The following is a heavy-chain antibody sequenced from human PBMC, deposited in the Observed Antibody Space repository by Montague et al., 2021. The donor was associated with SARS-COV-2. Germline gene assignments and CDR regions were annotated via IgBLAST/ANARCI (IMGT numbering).Heavy chain of an antibody. CDR2: ISYSEST. CDR3: AREQQLAPRGFGVDA. J-gene: IGHJ6*02. D-gene: IGHD6-13*01. Sequence: SETLSLTCSILDVPNSGHFRSSTRQTPRNVREWNAYISYSESTKYSPSLTSRVTISLGSSRKHLSLELRSVTAADTAVYYCAREQQLAPRGFGVDAWGQGTTVIVTS. V-gene: IGHV4-59*11. CDR1: DVPNSGHF.